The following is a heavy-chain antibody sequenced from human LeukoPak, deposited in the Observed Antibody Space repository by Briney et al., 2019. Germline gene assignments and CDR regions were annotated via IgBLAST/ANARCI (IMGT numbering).Heavy chain of an antibody. CDR2: MNPNSGNT. Sequence: GASVKVSCKASGYTFTSYDINWVRQATGQGLEWMGWMNPNSGNTGYAQKFQGRVTMTRNTSISTAYMELSSLRSEDTAVYYCARGASPLYYYYYMDVWGKGTTVTVSS. CDR3: ARGASPLYYYYYMDV. CDR1: GYTFTSYD. J-gene: IGHJ6*03. V-gene: IGHV1-8*01.